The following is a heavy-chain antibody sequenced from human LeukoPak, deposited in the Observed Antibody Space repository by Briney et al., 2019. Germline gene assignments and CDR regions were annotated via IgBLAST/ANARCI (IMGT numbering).Heavy chain of an antibody. CDR1: GYTFTSYG. Sequence: ASVKVSCKASGYTFTSYGISWVRQAPGQVLEWMGWISAYNGNTNYAQKLQGRVTMTTDTSTSTAYMELRSLRSDDTAVYYCASDSGYVDYYGMDVWGQGTTVTVSS. D-gene: IGHD5-12*01. V-gene: IGHV1-18*01. CDR2: ISAYNGNT. CDR3: ASDSGYVDYYGMDV. J-gene: IGHJ6*02.